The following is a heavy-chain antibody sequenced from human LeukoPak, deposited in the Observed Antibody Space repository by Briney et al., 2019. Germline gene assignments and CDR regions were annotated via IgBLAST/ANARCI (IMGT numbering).Heavy chain of an antibody. CDR3: AREGIAAAERVRGQGLLDY. V-gene: IGHV3-66*01. J-gene: IGHJ4*02. CDR1: GFTVSSNY. CDR2: IYSGGTT. Sequence: GGSLRLSCVASGFTVSSNYMSWVRQAPGKGLEWVSVIYSGGTTWYADSVQGRFTISRDNSKNTLYLQMNSLRAEDTAVYYCAREGIAAAERVRGQGLLDYWGQGTLVTVSS. D-gene: IGHD6-13*01.